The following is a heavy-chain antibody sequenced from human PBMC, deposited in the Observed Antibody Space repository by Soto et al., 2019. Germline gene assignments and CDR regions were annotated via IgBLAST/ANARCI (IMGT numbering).Heavy chain of an antibody. Sequence: KASETLSLTCTVSGGSISSGGYYWSWIRQHPGKGLEWIGYIYYSGSTYYNPSLKSRVTISVDTSKNQFSLKLSSVTAADTAVYYCARERNYDSSGYSYYYGMDVWGQGTTVTVSS. J-gene: IGHJ6*02. CDR1: GGSISSGGYY. D-gene: IGHD3-22*01. V-gene: IGHV4-31*03. CDR2: IYYSGST. CDR3: ARERNYDSSGYSYYYGMDV.